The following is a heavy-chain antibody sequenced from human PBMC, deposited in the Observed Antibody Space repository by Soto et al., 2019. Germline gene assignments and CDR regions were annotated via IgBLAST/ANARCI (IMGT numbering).Heavy chain of an antibody. V-gene: IGHV1-58*01. CDR1: GFTFTSSA. J-gene: IGHJ5*02. CDR3: AAGSRQGTNWFDP. CDR2: IVVGSGNT. Sequence: SVKVSCKASGFTFTSSAVQWVRQSRGQRLEWIGWIVVGSGNTNYAQKFQERVTITRDMSTSTAYMELSSLRSEDTAVYYCAAGSRQGTNWFDPWGQGTLVTVSS.